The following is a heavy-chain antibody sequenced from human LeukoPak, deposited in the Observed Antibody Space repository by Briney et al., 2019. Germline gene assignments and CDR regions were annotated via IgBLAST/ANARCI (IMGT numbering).Heavy chain of an antibody. V-gene: IGHV4-34*01. CDR3: AGRYSGYDTVDY. Sequence: SETLSLTCAVYGESFSGYYWSWIRQPPGKGLEWIGEINHSGTTTYNPSLKSRVTVSVDTSKNQFSLKLNSVTAADTAVYYCAGRYSGYDTVDYWGQGTLVTVSS. CDR2: INHSGTT. J-gene: IGHJ4*02. CDR1: GESFSGYY. D-gene: IGHD5-12*01.